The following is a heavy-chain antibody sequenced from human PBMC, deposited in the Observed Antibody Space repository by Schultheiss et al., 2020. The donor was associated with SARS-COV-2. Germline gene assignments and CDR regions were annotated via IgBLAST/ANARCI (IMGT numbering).Heavy chain of an antibody. CDR1: GFTFDDYA. Sequence: GGSLRLSCAASGFTFDDYAMHWVRQAPGKGLEWVSGISGSGGSTYYADSVKGRFTISRDNSKNTLYLQMNSLRAEDTAVYYCTFSIGKDAFDIWGQGTMVTVSS. D-gene: IGHD6-6*01. J-gene: IGHJ3*02. CDR3: TFSIGKDAFDI. CDR2: ISGSGGST. V-gene: IGHV3-23*01.